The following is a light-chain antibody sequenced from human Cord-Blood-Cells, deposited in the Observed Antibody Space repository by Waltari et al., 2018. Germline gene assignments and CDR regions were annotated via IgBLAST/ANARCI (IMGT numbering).Light chain of an antibody. J-gene: IGLJ3*02. CDR3: SSYTSSSTWV. Sequence: QSALTQPASVSGSPGQSITLSSTGTSSDVAGYNYFSWYQQPPGKAPKLMIYDVSNRPSGVSNRFSGSKSGNTASLTISGLQAEDEADYYCSSYTSSSTWVFGGGTKLTVL. CDR2: DVS. V-gene: IGLV2-14*03. CDR1: SSDVAGYNY.